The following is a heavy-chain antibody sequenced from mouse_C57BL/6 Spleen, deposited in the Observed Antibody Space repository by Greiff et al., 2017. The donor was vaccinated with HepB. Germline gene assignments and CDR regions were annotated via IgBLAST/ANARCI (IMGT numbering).Heavy chain of an antibody. J-gene: IGHJ2*01. Sequence: VQLQQSGAELVRPGTSVKVSCKASGYAFTNYLIEWVKQRPGQGLEWIGVINPGSGGTNYNEKFKGKATLTADKSSSTAYMQLSSLTSEDSAVYFCAILRDFDYWGQGTTLTVSS. CDR3: AILRDFDY. D-gene: IGHD1-1*01. V-gene: IGHV1-54*01. CDR2: INPGSGGT. CDR1: GYAFTNYL.